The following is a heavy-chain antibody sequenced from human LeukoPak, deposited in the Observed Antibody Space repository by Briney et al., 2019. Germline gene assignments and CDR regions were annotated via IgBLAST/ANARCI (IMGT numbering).Heavy chain of an antibody. J-gene: IGHJ4*02. Sequence: GRSLSLSCVASGLTFTKYAKDWGRSPPGKGMEWVASISYDDTNKAYSDSVKGRFTVSRDTSNNTLYLQMNSLRAEDTGVYYCARHCSSATCYAAFDYWGQGTLVTVSS. V-gene: IGHV3-30-3*01. CDR3: ARHCSSATCYAAFDY. CDR1: GLTFTKYA. CDR2: ISYDDTNK. D-gene: IGHD2-2*01.